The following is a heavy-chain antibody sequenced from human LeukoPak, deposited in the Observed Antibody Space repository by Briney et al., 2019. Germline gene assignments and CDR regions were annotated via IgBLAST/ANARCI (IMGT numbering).Heavy chain of an antibody. D-gene: IGHD3-10*01. CDR2: ISAYNGNT. CDR1: GYTFTSYG. Sequence: ASVKVSCKASGYTFTSYGISWVRQAPGQGLEWMGWISAYNGNTNYAQKLQGRVTMTTDTSTSTAYMELRSLRSDDTAVYYCARVVFYGSGSYYFDYWGQGTLVTVSS. V-gene: IGHV1-18*01. CDR3: ARVVFYGSGSYYFDY. J-gene: IGHJ4*02.